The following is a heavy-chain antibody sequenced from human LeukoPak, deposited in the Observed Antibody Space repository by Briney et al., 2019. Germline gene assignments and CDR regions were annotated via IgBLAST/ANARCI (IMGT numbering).Heavy chain of an antibody. D-gene: IGHD3-10*01. V-gene: IGHV1-18*01. CDR2: FSVYDGNT. CDR1: GYTFNNYA. CDR3: ARVGLWFGESLFDY. Sequence: ASVEVSCKASGYTFNNYAITWVRQAPGQGFEWMGWFSVYDGNTKYAQKFQGRVTMTTDTSTSTAYMELRSLRSDDTAVYYCARVGLWFGESLFDYWGQGTLVTVSS. J-gene: IGHJ4*02.